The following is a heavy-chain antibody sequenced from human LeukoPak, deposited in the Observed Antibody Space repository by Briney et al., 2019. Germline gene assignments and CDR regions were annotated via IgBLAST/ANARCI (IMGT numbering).Heavy chain of an antibody. CDR2: INGYNGDT. V-gene: IGHV1-18*01. D-gene: IGHD3-22*01. CDR3: AKYYYDSSGSPLFDY. Sequence: ASVKVSCKASGYTFTNYGISWVRPAPGQGLEWMGWINGYNGDTNYAQKVQGRVTMTTDTSTSTAYMELRSLRSDDTAVYYCAKYYYDSSGSPLFDYWGQGTLVTVSS. CDR1: GYTFTNYG. J-gene: IGHJ4*02.